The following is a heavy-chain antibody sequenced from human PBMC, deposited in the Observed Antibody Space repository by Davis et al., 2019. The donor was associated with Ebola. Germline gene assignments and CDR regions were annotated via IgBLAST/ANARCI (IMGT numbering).Heavy chain of an antibody. CDR3: ARGKPFGSSFWFDP. CDR1: GGSISSGGYS. CDR2: IYHSGST. V-gene: IGHV4-30-2*01. Sequence: MPSETLSLTCAVSGGSISSGGYSWSWIRQPPGKGLEWIGYIYHSGSTYYNPSLKSRVTISVDRSKNQFSLKLSSVTAVDTAVYYCARGKPFGSSFWFDPWGQGTLVTVSS. D-gene: IGHD6-13*01. J-gene: IGHJ5*02.